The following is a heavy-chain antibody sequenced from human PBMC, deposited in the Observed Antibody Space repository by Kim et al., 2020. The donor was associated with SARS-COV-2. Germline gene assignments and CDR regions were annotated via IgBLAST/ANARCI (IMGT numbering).Heavy chain of an antibody. J-gene: IGHJ4*02. CDR2: INPSGGST. V-gene: IGHV1-46*01. Sequence: ASVKVSCKASGYTFTSYYMHWVRQAPGQGLEWMGIINPSGGSTSYAQKFQGRVTMTRDTSTSTVYMELSSLSSEDTAVYYCARGYHCSGGSCYSTYYFDYWGQGTLVTVSS. CDR3: ARGYHCSGGSCYSTYYFDY. D-gene: IGHD2-15*01. CDR1: GYTFTSYY.